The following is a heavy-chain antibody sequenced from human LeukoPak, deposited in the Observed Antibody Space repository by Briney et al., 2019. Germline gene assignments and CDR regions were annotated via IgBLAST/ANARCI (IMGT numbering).Heavy chain of an antibody. CDR2: IYYSGST. CDR1: GDSISSYH. V-gene: IGHV4-59*01. J-gene: IGHJ6*03. CDR3: ARTDGDYEGILEYYDMEV. D-gene: IGHD4-17*01. Sequence: SAPLTLPCTVSGDSISSYHWSCIRQPPGKGLEWLRYIYYSGSTNYTPSLKSRVTISVDTSKNQFSLKLSSVTAADTAVYYCARTDGDYEGILEYYDMEVWGKGPTVTISS.